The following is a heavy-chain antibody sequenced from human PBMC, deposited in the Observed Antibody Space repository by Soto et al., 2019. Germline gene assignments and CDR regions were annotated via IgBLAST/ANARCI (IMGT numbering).Heavy chain of an antibody. Sequence: SETLSLTCTVSGGSISSYYWSWIRQPPGKGLEWIGYIYYSGSTNYNPSLKSRVTISVDTSKNQFSLKLSPVTAADTAVYYCARRYGPGFDYWGQGTLVTVSS. CDR3: ARRYGPGFDY. J-gene: IGHJ4*02. V-gene: IGHV4-59*08. CDR2: IYYSGST. CDR1: GGSISSYY. D-gene: IGHD4-17*01.